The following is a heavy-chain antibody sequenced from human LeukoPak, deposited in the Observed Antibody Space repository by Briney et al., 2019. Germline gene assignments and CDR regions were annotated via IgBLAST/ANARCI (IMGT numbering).Heavy chain of an antibody. D-gene: IGHD6-13*01. CDR3: ARGVYSSSWVY. J-gene: IGHJ4*02. CDR1: RGSIRSSRYA. Sequence: SESLFLTCTVHRGSIRSSRYASSWFRQPPGNGLEWIGEINHSGSTNYHPSLKSRVTISVDTSKNQFFLKLSSVTAADTAVYYCARGVYSSSWVYWGQGTLVTVSS. V-gene: IGHV4-39*07. CDR2: INHSGST.